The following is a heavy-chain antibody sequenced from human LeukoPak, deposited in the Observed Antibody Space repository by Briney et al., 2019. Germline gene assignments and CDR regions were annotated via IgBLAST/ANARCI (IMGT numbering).Heavy chain of an antibody. CDR1: GYTFSGHY. Sequence: ASVKVSCKASGYTFSGHYMHWIRQAPGQGLEWMGWMNAESGETKYAQKFQGRVTMTRDTSISTAYMELSRLRSDDTAVYYCATGLTKLLVAFDIWGQGTMVTVSS. D-gene: IGHD2/OR15-2a*01. V-gene: IGHV1-2*02. CDR3: ATGLTKLLVAFDI. CDR2: MNAESGET. J-gene: IGHJ3*02.